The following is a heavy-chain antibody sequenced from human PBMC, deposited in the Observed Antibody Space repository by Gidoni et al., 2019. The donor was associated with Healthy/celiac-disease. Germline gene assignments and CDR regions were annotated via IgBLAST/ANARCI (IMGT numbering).Heavy chain of an antibody. V-gene: IGHV4-31*03. CDR1: GGSISRGGYY. CDR2: IYYSRST. D-gene: IGHD3-22*01. J-gene: IGHJ6*02. CDR3: ARAHTDYYDSSGYYRGGYYYYGMDV. Sequence: QVQLQESGPGLVKPSQTLYLTCTVPGGSISRGGYYGRWIREHPGKGREWIGYIYYSRSTYYNPSLKSRVTISVDTSKNQFSLKLSSVTAADTAVYYCARAHTDYYDSSGYYRGGYYYYGMDVWGQGTTVTVSS.